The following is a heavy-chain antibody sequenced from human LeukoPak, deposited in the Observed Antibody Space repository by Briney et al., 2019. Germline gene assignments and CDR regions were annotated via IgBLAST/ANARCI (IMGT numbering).Heavy chain of an antibody. CDR3: ARDNNNWYGWFDP. CDR2: IYYSGST. Sequence: SETLPLTCTVSGGSISSYYWSWIRQPPGKGLEWIGYIYYSGSTNYNPSLKSRVTISVDTSKNQFSLKLSSVTAADTAVYYCARDNNNWYGWFDPWGQGTLVTVSS. D-gene: IGHD1-1*01. CDR1: GGSISSYY. J-gene: IGHJ5*02. V-gene: IGHV4-59*01.